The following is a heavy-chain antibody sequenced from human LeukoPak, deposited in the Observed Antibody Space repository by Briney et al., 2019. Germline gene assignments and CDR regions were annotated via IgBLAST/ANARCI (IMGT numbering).Heavy chain of an antibody. CDR1: GFTFSSYT. Sequence: GSLRLSCAASGFTFSSYTMHWVRQAPGKGLEWVAVISYDGSNKYYADSVKGRFTISRDTSKNTLYLQMNSLRPEDTAVYYCARDIVVVVASTPYYWGQGTLVTVSS. J-gene: IGHJ4*02. CDR2: ISYDGSNK. V-gene: IGHV3-30-3*01. CDR3: ARDIVVVVASTPYY. D-gene: IGHD2-15*01.